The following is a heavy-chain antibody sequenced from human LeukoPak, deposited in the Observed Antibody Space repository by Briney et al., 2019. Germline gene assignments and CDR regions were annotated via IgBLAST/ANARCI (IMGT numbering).Heavy chain of an antibody. V-gene: IGHV1-18*01. Sequence: GASVKVSCKASGYSFTTYGISWVRQAPGQGLEWMGWVSAYNGNTNYAQNLQGRVTMTTDTSTGTAYMELRSLRSDDTAVYYCARGGATMARGMMWIDYWGQGTLVTVSS. J-gene: IGHJ4*02. D-gene: IGHD3-10*01. CDR3: ARGGATMARGMMWIDY. CDR2: VSAYNGNT. CDR1: GYSFTTYG.